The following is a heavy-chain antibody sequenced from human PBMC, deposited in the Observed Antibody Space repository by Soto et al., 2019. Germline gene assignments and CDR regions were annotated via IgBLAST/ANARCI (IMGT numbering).Heavy chain of an antibody. J-gene: IGHJ6*02. CDR2: IDPSDSYT. CDR1: GYSFTSYW. V-gene: IGHV5-10-1*01. Sequence: GESLKISCKGSGYSFTSYWISWVRQMPGKGLEWMGRIDPSDSYTNYSPSFQGHVTISADKSISTAYLQWSSLKASDTAMYYCAVMVGAVARAAYYYGMDFWGQGTTVTVSS. CDR3: AVMVGAVARAAYYYGMDF. D-gene: IGHD6-19*01.